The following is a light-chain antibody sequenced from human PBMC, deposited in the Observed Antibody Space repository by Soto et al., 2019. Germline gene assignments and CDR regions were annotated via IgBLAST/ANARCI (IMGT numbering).Light chain of an antibody. V-gene: IGLV2-14*01. CDR2: EVS. J-gene: IGLJ2*01. CDR3: SSYTTSSTLYVV. CDR1: SSDVSNYNY. Sequence: QSVLTQPASVSGSPGQSITISCTGPSSDVSNYNYVSWYQQHPGKAPKLMIYEVSYRPSGVSNRFSGSKSGNTASLTISGLQAVDEADYYCSSYTTSSTLYVVFGGGTKLTVL.